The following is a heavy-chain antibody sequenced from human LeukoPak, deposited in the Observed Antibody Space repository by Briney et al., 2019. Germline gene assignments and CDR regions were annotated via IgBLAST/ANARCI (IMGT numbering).Heavy chain of an antibody. CDR1: GGSFSGYY. CDR2: INHSGST. Sequence: PSETLSLTCAVYGGSFSGYYWSWIRQPPGKGLEWIGEINHSGSTNYNPSLKSRVTISVDTSKKQFSLKLSSVTAAGTAVYYGALSGGSCFYWGQGPLAIVSA. CDR3: ALSGGSCFY. J-gene: IGHJ1*01. D-gene: IGHD2-15*01. V-gene: IGHV4-34*01.